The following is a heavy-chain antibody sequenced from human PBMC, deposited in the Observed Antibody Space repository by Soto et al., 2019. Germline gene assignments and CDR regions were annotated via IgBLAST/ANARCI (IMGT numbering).Heavy chain of an antibody. D-gene: IGHD2-2*01. Sequence: PGGSLRLSWAASGFTFSSYAMSWVRQAPGKGLEWVSAISGSGGSTYYADSVKGRFTISRDNSKNTLYLQMNSLGAEDTAVYYCAKDGLNCSSTSCYYYYGMDVWGQGTTVTVSS. CDR1: GFTFSSYA. CDR2: ISGSGGST. V-gene: IGHV3-23*01. CDR3: AKDGLNCSSTSCYYYYGMDV. J-gene: IGHJ6*02.